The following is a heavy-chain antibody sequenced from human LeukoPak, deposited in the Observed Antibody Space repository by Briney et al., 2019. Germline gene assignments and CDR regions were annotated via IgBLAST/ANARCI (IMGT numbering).Heavy chain of an antibody. Sequence: GGSLRLSCAASGLTFSSYWMHWVRQAPGKGLVWVSRTNSDGSSTSYADSVKGRFTISRDNAKNTLYLQMNSLRAEDTAAYYCATGMTTVTTFYFDYWGQGTLVTVSS. D-gene: IGHD4-17*01. J-gene: IGHJ4*02. CDR1: GLTFSSYW. CDR3: ATGMTTVTTFYFDY. CDR2: TNSDGSST. V-gene: IGHV3-74*01.